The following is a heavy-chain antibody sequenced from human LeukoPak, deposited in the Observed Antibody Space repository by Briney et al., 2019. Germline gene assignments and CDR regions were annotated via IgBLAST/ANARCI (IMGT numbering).Heavy chain of an antibody. Sequence: GASVKVSCKASGYTFTSYYMHWVRQAPGQGLEWMGIINPSGGSTSYAQKFQGRVTMTRDTSTSTVYMELSSLRSEDTAVYYCARDYDFWSGYYHNPHANDAFDIWGQGTMVTVSS. D-gene: IGHD3-3*01. CDR2: INPSGGST. CDR1: GYTFTSYY. J-gene: IGHJ3*02. V-gene: IGHV1-46*01. CDR3: ARDYDFWSGYYHNPHANDAFDI.